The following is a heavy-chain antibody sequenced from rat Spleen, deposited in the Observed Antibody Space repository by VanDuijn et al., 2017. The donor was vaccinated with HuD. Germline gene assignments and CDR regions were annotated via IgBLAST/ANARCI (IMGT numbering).Heavy chain of an antibody. CDR1: GFTFTDFY. CDR3: VRAGYLRDWYFDF. V-gene: IGHV5-29*01. CDR2: ISYDGSSS. J-gene: IGHJ1*01. Sequence: EVQLVESDGGLVQPGRSLKLSCAASGFTFTDFYMAWVRQAPTKGLEWVATISYDGSSSYYRDSVKGRFTISRDDAQSTLYLQMDSLRSEDTATYYWVRAGYLRDWYFDFWGPGTMVAVSS. D-gene: IGHD2-2*01.